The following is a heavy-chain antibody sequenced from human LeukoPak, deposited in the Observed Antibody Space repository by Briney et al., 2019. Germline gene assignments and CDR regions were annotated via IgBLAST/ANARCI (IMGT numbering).Heavy chain of an antibody. D-gene: IGHD1-26*01. CDR1: RFTFSSYG. CDR3: ARVVATTRRHDAFDI. CDR2: IQYDGSNE. J-gene: IGHJ3*02. Sequence: GGSLRLSCAASRFTFSSYGMHWVRQAPGKGLEWVAYIQYDGSNEQYADSVKGRFSISRDSSKNILYLQMNSLRAEDTAVYYCARVVATTRRHDAFDIWGQGTMVTVSS. V-gene: IGHV3-30*02.